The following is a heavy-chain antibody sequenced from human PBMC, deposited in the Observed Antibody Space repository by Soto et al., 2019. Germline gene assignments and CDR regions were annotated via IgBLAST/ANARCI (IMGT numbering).Heavy chain of an antibody. CDR3: ARDLGSGWYNY. CDR2: IIPIFGTA. Sequence: SVKVSCKASGGTFSSYAISWVRRAPGQGLEWMGGIIPIFGTANYAQKFQGRVTITADESTSTAYMELSSLRSDDTAVDYCARDLGSGWYNYWGQGTLVTVSS. V-gene: IGHV1-69*13. D-gene: IGHD6-19*01. CDR1: GGTFSSYA. J-gene: IGHJ4*02.